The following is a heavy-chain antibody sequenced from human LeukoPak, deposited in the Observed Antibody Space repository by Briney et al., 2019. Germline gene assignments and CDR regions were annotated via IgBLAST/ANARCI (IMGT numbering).Heavy chain of an antibody. J-gene: IGHJ3*02. CDR2: ISASGGST. V-gene: IGHV3-23*01. D-gene: IGHD3-10*01. CDR3: AKFRVPSDDAFDI. Sequence: GGSLRLSCAASGFTFSSYAMSWVRQAPGEGLEWVSTISASGGSTYYADSVKGRFTISRDNSKNTPYLQMNSLRAEDTAVYYCAKFRVPSDDAFDIWGQGTMVTVSS. CDR1: GFTFSSYA.